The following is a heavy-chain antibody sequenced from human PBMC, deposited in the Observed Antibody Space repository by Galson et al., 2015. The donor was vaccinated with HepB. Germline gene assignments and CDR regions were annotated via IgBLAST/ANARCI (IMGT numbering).Heavy chain of an antibody. J-gene: IGHJ4*02. CDR3: ARDSEDSAAPDTALDY. Sequence: SVKVSCKASGGTFSSYALSWVRQAPGQGLEWMGGIIPIFRTPNYAQKFQGRVTITADESTSTAYMELSSLRSEDTAVYYCARDSEDSAAPDTALDYWGQGTLVTVSS. CDR2: IIPIFRTP. V-gene: IGHV1-69*13. CDR1: GGTFSSYA. D-gene: IGHD6-13*01.